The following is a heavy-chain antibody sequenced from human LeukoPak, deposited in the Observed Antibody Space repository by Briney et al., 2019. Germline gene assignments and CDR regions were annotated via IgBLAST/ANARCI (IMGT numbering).Heavy chain of an antibody. Sequence: GGSLRLSCAASGFTFSSHRMSWVRQAPGKGLEWVSAISASGGSTFYADSLKGRFTISRDNSKNTLFLQMNSLRAEDTAVYYCAKVRGGLHPLDYWGQGTLVTVSS. CDR1: GFTFSSHR. CDR3: AKVRGGLHPLDY. J-gene: IGHJ4*02. D-gene: IGHD3-16*01. V-gene: IGHV3-23*01. CDR2: ISASGGST.